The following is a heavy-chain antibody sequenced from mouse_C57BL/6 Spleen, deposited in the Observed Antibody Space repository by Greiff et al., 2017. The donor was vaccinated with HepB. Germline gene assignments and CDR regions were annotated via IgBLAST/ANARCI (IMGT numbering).Heavy chain of an antibody. Sequence: DVKLVESGGDLVKPGGSLKLSCAASGFTFSSYGMSWVRQTPDKRLEWVATISSGGSYTYYPDSVKGRFTISRDNAKNTLYLQMSSLKSEDTAMYYCARHDGYYPFAYWGQGTLVTVSA. D-gene: IGHD2-3*01. CDR1: GFTFSSYG. V-gene: IGHV5-6*02. J-gene: IGHJ3*01. CDR2: ISSGGSYT. CDR3: ARHDGYYPFAY.